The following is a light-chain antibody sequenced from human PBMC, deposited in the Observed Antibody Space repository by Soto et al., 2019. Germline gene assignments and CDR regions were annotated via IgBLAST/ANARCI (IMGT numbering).Light chain of an antibody. J-gene: IGLJ2*01. CDR2: SDN. CDR3: AAWDVSLVV. Sequence: QAVVTQPPSASGTPGQRVTISCSGSSSNIGTNTVIWYQQLPGAAPKLLLYSDNQRPSGVPDRFSGSKSGTSASLAISGLQSEDEADYYCAAWDVSLVVFGGGTKLTVL. CDR1: SSNIGTNT. V-gene: IGLV1-44*01.